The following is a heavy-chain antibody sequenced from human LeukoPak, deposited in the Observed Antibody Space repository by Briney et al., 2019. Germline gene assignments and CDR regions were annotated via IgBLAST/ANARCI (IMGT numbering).Heavy chain of an antibody. CDR3: AKAAVAARLNFDY. J-gene: IGHJ4*02. V-gene: IGHV3-33*06. D-gene: IGHD6-6*01. CDR1: GFTFSSYG. CDR2: IWYDGSNK. Sequence: GRSLRLSCAASGFTFSSYGMHWVRQAPGKGLEWVAVIWYDGSNKYYADSVKGRFTISRDNSKNTLYLQMNSLRAEDTAVYYCAKAAVAARLNFDYWGQGTLVTVSS.